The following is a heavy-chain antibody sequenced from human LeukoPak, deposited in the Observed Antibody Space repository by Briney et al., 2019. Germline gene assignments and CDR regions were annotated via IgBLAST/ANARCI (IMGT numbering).Heavy chain of an antibody. CDR3: ARTYYYDSSGFVLRQTDAFDI. Sequence: PGGSLRLSCAASGFTFSSYEMNWVRQAPGKGLEWVSYISGSGSTIYYADSVKGRFTISRDNAKNSLYLQMNSLRAEDTAVYYCARTYYYDSSGFVLRQTDAFDIWGQGTMVTVSS. CDR2: ISGSGSTI. D-gene: IGHD3-22*01. V-gene: IGHV3-48*03. J-gene: IGHJ3*02. CDR1: GFTFSSYE.